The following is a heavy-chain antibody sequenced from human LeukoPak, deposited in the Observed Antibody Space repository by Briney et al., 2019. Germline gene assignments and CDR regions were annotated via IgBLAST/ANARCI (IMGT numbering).Heavy chain of an antibody. D-gene: IGHD4-17*01. J-gene: IGHJ4*02. CDR1: GFTFSNAW. V-gene: IGHV3-15*01. Sequence: GGSLRLSCAASGFTFSNAWMSWVRQAPGKGLEWVGRIKSKTDGGTTDYAAPVKGRFTISRDDSKNTPYLQMNSLKTEDTAVYYCTTSTQYGDYPDYWGQGTLVTVSS. CDR3: TTSTQYGDYPDY. CDR2: IKSKTDGGTT.